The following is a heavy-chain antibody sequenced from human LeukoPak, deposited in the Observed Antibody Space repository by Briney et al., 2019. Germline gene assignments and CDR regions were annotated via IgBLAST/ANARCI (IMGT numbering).Heavy chain of an antibody. CDR1: GGSITPYY. CDR2: IYYSGST. D-gene: IGHD1-26*01. V-gene: IGHV4-59*01. Sequence: SETLSLTCTVSGGSITPYYWTWLRQPPGKGLEWIGYIYYSGSTNYNPSLKRRVTISVDTSNNQFSLKLSSLTAADTAVYYCVTEVSGSFPTWGQGTLVTVSS. CDR3: VTEVSGSFPT. J-gene: IGHJ4*02.